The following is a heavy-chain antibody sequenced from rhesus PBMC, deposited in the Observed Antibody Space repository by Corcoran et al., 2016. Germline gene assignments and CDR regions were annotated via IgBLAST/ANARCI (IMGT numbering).Heavy chain of an antibody. D-gene: IGHD1-20*01. CDR1: GGSISGYYY. Sequence: QVKLQQWGEGLVKPSETLSLTCAVYGGSISGYYYWSWIRQAPGKGQEWIGNINGNSASPTYNPSLKNRVTISTDTSKNQFSLKLSSVTAADTAVYYCARDVEYSWNNVGGNSYNRFDVWGPGVLVTVSS. CDR2: INGNSASP. J-gene: IGHJ5-1*01. V-gene: IGHV4-73*01. CDR3: ARDVEYSWNNVGGNSYNRFDV.